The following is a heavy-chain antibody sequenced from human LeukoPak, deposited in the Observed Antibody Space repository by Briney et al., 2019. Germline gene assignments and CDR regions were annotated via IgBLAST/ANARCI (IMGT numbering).Heavy chain of an antibody. Sequence: GGSLRLSCAASGFTFSRYWMSWVRQAPGKGLEWMANIKQDGSEKYYVDSVKGRFTISRDNAKNSLFLQMNNLRAEDTAVYYCATHSGWRFDYWGQGTLVTVSS. CDR3: ATHSGWRFDY. CDR2: IKQDGSEK. CDR1: GFTFSRYW. J-gene: IGHJ4*02. D-gene: IGHD6-19*01. V-gene: IGHV3-7*03.